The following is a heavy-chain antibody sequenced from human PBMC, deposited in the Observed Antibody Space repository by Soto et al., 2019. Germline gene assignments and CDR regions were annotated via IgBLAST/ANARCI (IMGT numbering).Heavy chain of an antibody. J-gene: IGHJ4*02. V-gene: IGHV3-64*01. CDR3: VRRVSGNYDY. Sequence: EVQLAESGGGMVQPGGSLRLSCVASGFTFSSYDMHWVRQAPGKGLEYVSSISSNGGTTYYGNSVKGRFTISRDNSKNTLYLQMVSPRAEDIAVYYCVRRVSGNYDYLGQGTLVTVSS. CDR2: ISSNGGTT. D-gene: IGHD1-7*01. CDR1: GFTFSSYD.